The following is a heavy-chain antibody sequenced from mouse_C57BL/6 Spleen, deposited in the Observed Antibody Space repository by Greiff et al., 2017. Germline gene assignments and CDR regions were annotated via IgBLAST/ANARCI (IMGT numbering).Heavy chain of an antibody. CDR1: GYAFSGSW. Sequence: QVQLQQSGPELVKPGASVKISCKASGYAFSGSWMNWVKQRPGKGLEWIGRIYPGDGDTNYNGQFKGKATLTADKSSSTAYLQLSSLTSEDSSVYFCAKAAQATGFAYWGQGTLVTVSA. CDR2: IYPGDGDT. CDR3: AKAAQATGFAY. J-gene: IGHJ3*01. D-gene: IGHD3-2*02. V-gene: IGHV1-82*01.